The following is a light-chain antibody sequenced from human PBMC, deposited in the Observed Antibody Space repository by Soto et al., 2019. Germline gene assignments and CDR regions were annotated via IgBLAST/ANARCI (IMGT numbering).Light chain of an antibody. V-gene: IGKV3-11*01. CDR1: QSVDKY. J-gene: IGKJ5*01. CDR3: QQRKYWPPLT. Sequence: ETVLTQSPATLSLSPGERATLSCRASQSVDKYLAWYQQKPGQAPRLLIYDTSNRATGIPARSSGSGSGTDFTLTISSLEPEDFALYYCQQRKYWPPLTFGQGTRLEMK. CDR2: DTS.